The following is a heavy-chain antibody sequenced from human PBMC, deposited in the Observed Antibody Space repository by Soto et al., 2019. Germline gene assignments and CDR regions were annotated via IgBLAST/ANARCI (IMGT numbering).Heavy chain of an antibody. V-gene: IGHV4-59*01. CDR1: GGSISSYY. CDR2: IYYSGST. CDR3: ARGLSTVTFDY. D-gene: IGHD4-17*01. J-gene: IGHJ4*02. Sequence: SETLSLTCTVSGGSISSYYWSWIRQPPGKGLEWIGYIYYSGSTNYNPSLKSRVTISVDTSKNQFSLKLSSVTAADTAVYYYARGLSTVTFDYWGQGTQVTVSS.